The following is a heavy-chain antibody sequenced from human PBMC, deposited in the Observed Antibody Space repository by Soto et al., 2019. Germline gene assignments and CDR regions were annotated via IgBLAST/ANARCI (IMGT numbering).Heavy chain of an antibody. CDR1: GFTFGSYA. CDR2: ISGSGFGT. Sequence: GGSLRLSCAASGFTFGSYAMNWVRQAPGKGLEWVSGISGSGFGTYYADSVKGRFTISRDNSKNTLSLQMNSLRAEDTAAYYCAKSAELVLTGTSLYDYYGMDVWGQGTTVTVSS. J-gene: IGHJ6*02. D-gene: IGHD1-7*01. V-gene: IGHV3-23*01. CDR3: AKSAELVLTGTSLYDYYGMDV.